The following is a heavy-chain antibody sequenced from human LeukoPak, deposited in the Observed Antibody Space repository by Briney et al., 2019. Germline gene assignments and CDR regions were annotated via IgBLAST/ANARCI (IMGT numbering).Heavy chain of an antibody. CDR1: GFTFSNYA. D-gene: IGHD3-16*01. V-gene: IGHV3-23*01. J-gene: IGHJ6*02. CDR2: ICGTGGRT. Sequence: GGSLRLSCTASGFTFSNYAMTWVRQAPGKGLEWVSSICGTGGRTYSADSVKGRSTISRDNSKNTLYLQMKNLRVEHTAVYYCAKGLHGGVGYGVDVWGQGTTVSVSS. CDR3: AKGLHGGVGYGVDV.